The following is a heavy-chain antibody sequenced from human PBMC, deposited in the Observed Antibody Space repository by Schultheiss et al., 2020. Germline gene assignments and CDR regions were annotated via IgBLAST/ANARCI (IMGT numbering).Heavy chain of an antibody. CDR2: IWYDGSNK. J-gene: IGHJ4*02. CDR3: ARHMREAGPTYYFDY. D-gene: IGHD6-13*01. CDR1: GFTFSSYG. Sequence: GGSLRLSCAASGFTFSSYGMHWVRQAPGKGLEWVAVIWYDGSNKYYADSVKGRFTISRDNSKNTLYLQMNSLRAEDTAVYYCARHMREAGPTYYFDYWGQGTLVTVSS. V-gene: IGHV3-33*08.